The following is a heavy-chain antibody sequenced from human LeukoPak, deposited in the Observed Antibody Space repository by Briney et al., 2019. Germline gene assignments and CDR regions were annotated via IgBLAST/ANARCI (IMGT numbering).Heavy chain of an antibody. CDR2: ISGSSSAI. J-gene: IGHJ5*02. D-gene: IGHD5-18*01. CDR1: GFTFSSYW. Sequence: GGSLRLSCAASGFTFSSYWMSWVRQAPGKGLEWVSYISGSSSAIYYADSVKGRFTISRDNAKNSLYLQMNSLRAEDTAVYYCARDSAATAILAFNWFDPWGQGTLVTVSS. V-gene: IGHV3-48*01. CDR3: ARDSAATAILAFNWFDP.